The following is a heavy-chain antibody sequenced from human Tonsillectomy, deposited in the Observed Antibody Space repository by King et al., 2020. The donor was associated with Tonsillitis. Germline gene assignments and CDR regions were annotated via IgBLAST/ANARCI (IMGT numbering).Heavy chain of an antibody. CDR3: ARDLVAMVMDY. V-gene: IGHV1-69*01. CDR1: GGTFSSYP. J-gene: IGHJ4*02. D-gene: IGHD5-18*01. Sequence: QLVQSGAEVKKPGSSVNVSCKASGGTFSSYPINWVRQAPGQGLEWMGGIIPIFCTTNYAQKFQGRVTITADQSTSTAYMELSSLRSEDTAVYYCARDLVAMVMDYWGQGTLVTVSS. CDR2: IIPIFCTT.